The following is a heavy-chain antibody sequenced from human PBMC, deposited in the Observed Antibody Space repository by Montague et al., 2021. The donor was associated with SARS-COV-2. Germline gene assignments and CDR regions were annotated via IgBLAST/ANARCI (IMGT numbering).Heavy chain of an antibody. V-gene: IGHV4-61*02. CDR2: IHTSGST. CDR1: GGSISYGSYF. D-gene: IGHD2-21*02. CDR3: ASSHCYCDCYSGQVTLVSGVAISKDQSTMTFTPVLGSGTAEDTGVCHGERYHCGGDGH. J-gene: IGHJ4*02. Sequence: TLSLTCTVSGGSISYGSYFWTWIRQPAGKGLEWIGRIHTSGSTNYNPSLKSRVTISIDTSKNQFSLKLSSVTAADTAVYYCASSHCYCDCYSGQVTLVSGVAISKDQSTMTFTPVLGSGTAEDTGVCHGERYHCGGDGHWGQGTLVTVSS.